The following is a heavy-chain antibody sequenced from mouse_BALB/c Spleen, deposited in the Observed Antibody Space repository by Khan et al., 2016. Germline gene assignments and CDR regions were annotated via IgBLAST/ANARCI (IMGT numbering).Heavy chain of an antibody. CDR2: IWSDGST. J-gene: IGHJ4*01. Sequence: QVQLKESGPGLVVPSQSLSITCTVSGFSLTSYGVHWVRQPPGKGLEWLVVIWSDGSTTYNSALKSRLSISKDNSKSQVILKMNSLQTDDTAMCYCARRGDGGGAMDYWGQGTSVTVSS. D-gene: IGHD1-1*02. CDR1: GFSLTSYG. CDR3: ARRGDGGGAMDY. V-gene: IGHV2-6*02.